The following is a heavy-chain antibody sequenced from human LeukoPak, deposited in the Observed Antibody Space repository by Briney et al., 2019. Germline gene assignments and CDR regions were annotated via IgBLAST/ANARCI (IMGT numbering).Heavy chain of an antibody. CDR3: ARTGNKIPAGGTGTYYYYGMDV. V-gene: IGHV6-1*01. Sequence: PSQTLSLTCAISGDSVSSSSAAWNWIRQSPSRGLECLGRTYYRSKWYNDYAVSVKSRITINPDTSKNQFSLHLNSVTPEDTAVYYCARTGNKIPAGGTGTYYYYGMDVWGQGTTVTVSS. D-gene: IGHD6-13*01. J-gene: IGHJ6*02. CDR2: TYYRSKWYN. CDR1: GDSVSSSSAA.